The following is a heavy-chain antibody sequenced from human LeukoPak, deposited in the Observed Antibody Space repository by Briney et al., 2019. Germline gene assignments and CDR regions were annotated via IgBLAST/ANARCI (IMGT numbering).Heavy chain of an antibody. D-gene: IGHD6-19*01. CDR2: IGTSGSTR. CDR1: GFTFSSYE. CDR3: AREIVSAVAGNFDY. J-gene: IGHJ4*02. V-gene: IGHV3-48*03. Sequence: GGSLRLSCAASGFTFSSYEMNWVRQAPGKGLEWVSYIGTSGSTRTYADSVKGRFTISRDNAKNSLYLEMNSLRAEDTAVYYCAREIVSAVAGNFDYWGQGTLVTVSS.